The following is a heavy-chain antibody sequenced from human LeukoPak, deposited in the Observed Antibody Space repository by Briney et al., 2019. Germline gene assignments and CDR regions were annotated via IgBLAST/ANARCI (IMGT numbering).Heavy chain of an antibody. CDR1: GGSIISYY. D-gene: IGHD3-22*01. CDR2: VSYNGDT. Sequence: LESLSLTCTVSGGSIISYYWSWIRQPPGKGLEWIGSVSYNGDTNYNPSLKSRVTISVDTSKNQFSLKLSTVTAADTGVYYCASAPDGSGYDRFDPWGQGTLVTVPS. V-gene: IGHV4-59*08. CDR3: ASAPDGSGYDRFDP. J-gene: IGHJ5*02.